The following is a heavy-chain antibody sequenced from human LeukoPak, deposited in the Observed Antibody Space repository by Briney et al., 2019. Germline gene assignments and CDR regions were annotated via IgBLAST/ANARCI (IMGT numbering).Heavy chain of an antibody. V-gene: IGHV3-74*01. CDR2: INTDGSST. CDR3: AADLRFNCGGDCLDY. D-gene: IGHD2-21*01. CDR1: GFTFSSYW. Sequence: GGSLRLSCAASGFTFSSYWMHWVRQAPGKGLVWVSRINTDGSSTSYADSVKGRFTISRDNAKNTLYLQMNSLRAEDTAEYYCAADLRFNCGGDCLDYWGQGTLVTVSS. J-gene: IGHJ4*02.